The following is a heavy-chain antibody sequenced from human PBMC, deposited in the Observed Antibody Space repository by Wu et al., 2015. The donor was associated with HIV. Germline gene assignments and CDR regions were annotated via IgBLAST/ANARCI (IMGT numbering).Heavy chain of an antibody. V-gene: IGHV1-8*03. Sequence: QVQLVQSGAEVKKPGASVKVSCKASGYTFTSYDINWVRQATGQGLEWMGWMNPNSGNTGYAQKFQGRVTITRNTSISTAYMELSSLRSEDTAVYYCARGPGPIVAAGLDFDYWGQGTLVTVSS. CDR1: GYTFTSYD. D-gene: IGHD2-21*01. J-gene: IGHJ4*02. CDR2: MNPNSGNT. CDR3: ARGPGPIVAAGLDFDY.